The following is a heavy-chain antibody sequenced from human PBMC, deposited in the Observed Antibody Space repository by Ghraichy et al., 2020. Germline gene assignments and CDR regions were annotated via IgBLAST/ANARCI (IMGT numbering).Heavy chain of an antibody. CDR2: ISSSGDET. CDR1: GFTFSNYG. J-gene: IGHJ2*01. V-gene: IGHV3-23*01. Sequence: GGSLRLSCAASGFTFSNYGMSWVRQAPGKGLEWVSSISSSGDETFYADSVKGRFTISRDNSKNTLYLQMNSLRTEDTAVYYCAQIKIRGNWYFDLWGHGTLVTVAS. D-gene: IGHD3-16*01. CDR3: AQIKIRGNWYFDL.